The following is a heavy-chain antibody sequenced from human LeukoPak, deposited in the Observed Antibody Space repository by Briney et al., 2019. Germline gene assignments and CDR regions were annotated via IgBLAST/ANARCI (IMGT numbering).Heavy chain of an antibody. Sequence: GGSLRLSCAASGFTFSRYSMNWVRQAPGKGLEWVGRIKSNSDGGTTNYAAPVKGRFAISRDDSKNTLYLQMNSLKTEDTAMYYCFTEVPGGGYWGQGTLVTVSS. D-gene: IGHD3-16*01. CDR1: GFTFSRYS. J-gene: IGHJ4*02. CDR2: IKSNSDGGTT. V-gene: IGHV3-15*06. CDR3: FTEVPGGGY.